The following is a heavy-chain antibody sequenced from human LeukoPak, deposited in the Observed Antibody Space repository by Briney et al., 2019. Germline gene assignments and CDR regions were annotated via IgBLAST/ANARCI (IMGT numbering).Heavy chain of an antibody. CDR2: INSDGSST. Sequence: GGSLRLSCAASGFTFSSYWMHWVRQAPGKGLVWVSRINSDGSSTSYADSVKGRFTVSRDNAKNTLYLQMNSLRAEDTAVYYCARVFVPGPAAAGDNWFDPWGQGTLVTVSS. D-gene: IGHD2-2*01. V-gene: IGHV3-74*01. CDR1: GFTFSSYW. CDR3: ARVFVPGPAAAGDNWFDP. J-gene: IGHJ5*02.